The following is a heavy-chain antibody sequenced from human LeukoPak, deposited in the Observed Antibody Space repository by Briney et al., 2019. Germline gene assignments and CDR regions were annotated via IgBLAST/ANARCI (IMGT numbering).Heavy chain of an antibody. V-gene: IGHV1-24*01. D-gene: IGHD3-9*01. CDR2: FDPEDGET. J-gene: IGHJ4*02. Sequence: ASVKVSCKVSGYTLTDLSMHWVRQAPGKGLEWMGGFDPEDGETIYAQKFQGRVTMTEDTSTDTAYMELSSLRSEDTAVYYCATPLNYDILTGYGYWGQGTLVTVSS. CDR3: ATPLNYDILTGYGY. CDR1: GYTLTDLS.